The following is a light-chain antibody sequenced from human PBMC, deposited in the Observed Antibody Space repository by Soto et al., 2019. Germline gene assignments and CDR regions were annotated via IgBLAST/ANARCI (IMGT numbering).Light chain of an antibody. J-gene: IGKJ4*01. Sequence: EVVLTQSPGTLSLSPGERATLSCRASQGVSSPFLAWYQQRPGQAPSLLIYGTSSRAPGIPDRFSGSVSGSDFALTISRLEPEDLAVYYCQQYGSSPLTFGGGTKVEIK. CDR1: QGVSSPF. CDR2: GTS. V-gene: IGKV3-20*01. CDR3: QQYGSSPLT.